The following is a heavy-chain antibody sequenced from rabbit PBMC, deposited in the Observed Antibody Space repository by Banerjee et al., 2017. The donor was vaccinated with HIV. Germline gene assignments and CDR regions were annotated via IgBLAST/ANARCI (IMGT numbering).Heavy chain of an antibody. Sequence: QSLEESGGDLVKPGASLTLTCTASGFSLSNNYVMCWVRQAPGKGLEWIGCINSGSGSTWYASWAKGRFTISKTSSTTVTLQMTSLTAADTATYFCARPLATMTMALYLWGQGTLVTVS. CDR1: GFSLSNNYV. J-gene: IGHJ3*01. CDR3: ARPLATMTMALYL. D-gene: IGHD2-1*01. CDR2: INSGSGST. V-gene: IGHV1S40*01.